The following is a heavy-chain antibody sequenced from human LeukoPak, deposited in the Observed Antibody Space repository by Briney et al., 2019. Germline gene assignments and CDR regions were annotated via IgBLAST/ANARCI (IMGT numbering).Heavy chain of an antibody. CDR1: GGSISSYY. CDR3: ARNHYYDSSGLGD. J-gene: IGHJ4*02. Sequence: PSETLSLTCTVSGGSISSYYWSWIRQPPGKGLEWIGYIYYSGSTNYNPSLKSRVTISVGTSKNQFSLKLSSVTAADTAVNYCARNHYYDSSGLGDWGQGTLVTVSS. D-gene: IGHD3-22*01. CDR2: IYYSGST. V-gene: IGHV4-59*01.